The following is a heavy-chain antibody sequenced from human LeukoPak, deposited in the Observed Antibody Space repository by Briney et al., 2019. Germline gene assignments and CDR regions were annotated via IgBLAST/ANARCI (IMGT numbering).Heavy chain of an antibody. D-gene: IGHD6-13*01. J-gene: IGHJ4*02. Sequence: GGSLRLSCAASGFTVSSNYMSWVRQAPGKGLEWVSVIYSGGSTYYADSVKGRFTISRDNPKNTLYLQMNSLRAEDTAVYYCARASMRMTTAGLVDYWGQGTLVTVSS. CDR2: IYSGGST. CDR3: ARASMRMTTAGLVDY. CDR1: GFTVSSNY. V-gene: IGHV3-53*01.